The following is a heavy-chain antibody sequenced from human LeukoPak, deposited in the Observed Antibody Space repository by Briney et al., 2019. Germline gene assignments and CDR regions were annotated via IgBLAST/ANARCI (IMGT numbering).Heavy chain of an antibody. J-gene: IGHJ4*02. CDR1: GYTFPSYG. V-gene: IGHV1-18*01. CDR2: ISAYNGNT. CDR3: ARDHSGSYFDY. Sequence: VQVSCKASGYTFPSYGISWVRPAPGQGLEWMGWISAYNGNTNYAQKLQGRVTMTTDTSTSTAYMELRSLRSDDTAVYYCARDHSGSYFDYWGQGTLVTVSS. D-gene: IGHD1-26*01.